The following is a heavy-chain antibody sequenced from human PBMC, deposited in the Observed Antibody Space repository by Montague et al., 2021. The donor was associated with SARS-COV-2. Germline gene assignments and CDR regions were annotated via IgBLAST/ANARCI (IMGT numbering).Heavy chain of an antibody. J-gene: IGHJ6*04. D-gene: IGHD6-6*01. Sequence: SETLSLTCAVYGGSFSGYYWSWIRQPPGKGLKWIGEVNLSGSTNYNPSLKSRVTISVDTSKNQFSLKLSSVTAADTAVYYCARVNSIASLVGQPAPVWGKGTTVTVSS. V-gene: IGHV4-34*01. CDR1: GGSFSGYY. CDR2: VNLSGST. CDR3: ARVNSIASLVGQPAPV.